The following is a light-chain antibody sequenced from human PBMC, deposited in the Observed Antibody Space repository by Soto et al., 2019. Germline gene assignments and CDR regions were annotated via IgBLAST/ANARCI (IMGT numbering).Light chain of an antibody. CDR2: DAS. CDR3: QQYHNWPIT. Sequence: EIVMTQSPAILSVSPGEGATLSCRASENVRTKVGWYQQKAGQAPRLLIYDASTRATGISARFSGSGSGTEFTLTISSLQSEDFAVYYCQQYHNWPITFGQGTRLEIK. V-gene: IGKV3-15*01. J-gene: IGKJ5*01. CDR1: ENVRTK.